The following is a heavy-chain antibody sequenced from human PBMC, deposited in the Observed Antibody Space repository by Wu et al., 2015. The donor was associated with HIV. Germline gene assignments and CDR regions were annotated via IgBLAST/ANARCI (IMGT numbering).Heavy chain of an antibody. V-gene: IGHV1-8*01. CDR1: GYSFISYG. CDR2: ISPNSGNT. D-gene: IGHD3-22*01. Sequence: QMIQSGAEVKKPGASVKVSCKASGYSFISYGITWVRQAPGQGLEWVGWISPNSGNTGYTKKLQGRVSMTRNSSITTAYVELKSLKSEDTAVYYCARGFGSGYYKRGMDVWGQGTTVIVSS. J-gene: IGHJ6*02. CDR3: ARGFGSGYYKRGMDV.